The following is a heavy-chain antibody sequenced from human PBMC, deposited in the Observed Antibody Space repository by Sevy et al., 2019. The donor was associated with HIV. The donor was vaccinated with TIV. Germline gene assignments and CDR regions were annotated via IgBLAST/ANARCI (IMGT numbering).Heavy chain of an antibody. D-gene: IGHD3-22*01. Sequence: GGSLRLSCAASGFTFSNYPMHWVRQAPGKGLEWVAVISYDGSTTYYADSLEGRFTISRDTSKSTLYLQVNSLRAEDAAVYYCARAALTSGYLYYFDYWGQGTLVTVSS. CDR3: ARAALTSGYLYYFDY. J-gene: IGHJ4*02. V-gene: IGHV3-30*04. CDR1: GFTFSNYP. CDR2: ISYDGSTT.